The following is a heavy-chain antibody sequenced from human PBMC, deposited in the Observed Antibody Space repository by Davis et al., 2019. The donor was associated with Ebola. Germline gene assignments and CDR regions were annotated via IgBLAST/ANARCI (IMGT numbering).Heavy chain of an antibody. CDR2: ISYDGSNK. J-gene: IGHJ4*02. D-gene: IGHD3-3*01. CDR1: GFTFSSYG. Sequence: PGGSLRLSCAASGFTFSSYGMHWVRQAPGKGLEWVAVISYDGSNKYYADSVKGRFTISRDNSKNTLYLQMNSLRAEDTAVYYCAKDIRFLEWLPSTIDYWGQGTLVTVSS. CDR3: AKDIRFLEWLPSTIDY. V-gene: IGHV3-30*18.